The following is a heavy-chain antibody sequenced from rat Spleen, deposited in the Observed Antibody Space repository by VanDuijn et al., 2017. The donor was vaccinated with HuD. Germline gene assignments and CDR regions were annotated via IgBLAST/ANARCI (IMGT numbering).Heavy chain of an antibody. CDR2: ITYDGSST. V-gene: IGHV5S10*01. Sequence: EVQLVESGGGLVQPGRSLKLSCAASGFTFSDYYMAWVRQAPTKGLEWVASITYDGSSTYYRGSVKGRFTISRDNAKSTLYLQMDSLRSEDTATYYCATYNSGYVGVMDAWGQGTSVTVSS. CDR1: GFTFSDYY. J-gene: IGHJ4*01. CDR3: ATYNSGYVGVMDA. D-gene: IGHD4-3*01.